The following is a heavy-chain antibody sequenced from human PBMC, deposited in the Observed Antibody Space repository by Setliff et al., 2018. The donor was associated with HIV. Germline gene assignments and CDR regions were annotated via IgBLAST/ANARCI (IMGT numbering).Heavy chain of an antibody. J-gene: IGHJ4*02. CDR2: INQSGNT. Sequence: PSETLSLTCAVYGGSLSGYYWSWVRQSPGRGLEWIGEINQSGNTNFNPSLKSRVTISVDTSKNQFSLRLSSVTAADTAVYYCARGGGPDTNFDSWGRGTLVTVSS. V-gene: IGHV4-34*01. CDR3: ARGGGPDTNFDS. CDR1: GGSLSGYY.